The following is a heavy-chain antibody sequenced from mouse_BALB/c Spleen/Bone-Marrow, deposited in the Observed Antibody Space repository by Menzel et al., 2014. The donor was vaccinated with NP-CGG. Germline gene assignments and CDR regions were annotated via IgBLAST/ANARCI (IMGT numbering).Heavy chain of an antibody. Sequence: VQLKQSGTVLARPGASVKMSCKASGYSFTSYWMHWVKQRLGQGLEWIGAIYPGNSDTSYNQKFKGKAKLTAVTSASTAYMELSSLTNEDSAVYYCTRFLYYCGSREGGYSMDYWGRGSSVAVSS. CDR3: TRFLYYCGSREGGYSMDY. CDR2: IYPGNSDT. V-gene: IGHV1-5*01. J-gene: IGHJ4*01. CDR1: GYSFTSYW. D-gene: IGHD1-1*01.